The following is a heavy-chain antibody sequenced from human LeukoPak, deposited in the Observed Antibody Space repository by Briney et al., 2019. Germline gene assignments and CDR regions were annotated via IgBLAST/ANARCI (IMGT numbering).Heavy chain of an antibody. J-gene: IGHJ6*03. V-gene: IGHV4-4*07. CDR1: GGSISSYY. D-gene: IGHD3-10*01. Sequence: SETLSLTCTVSGGSISSYYWSWLRQPAGKGLEWIGRIYTSGSTNYNPSLKSRVTMSVDTSKNQFSLKLSSVTAADTAVYYCARDWVTMVRGVIIPYYYYYMDVWGKGTTVTISS. CDR3: ARDWVTMVRGVIIPYYYYYMDV. CDR2: IYTSGST.